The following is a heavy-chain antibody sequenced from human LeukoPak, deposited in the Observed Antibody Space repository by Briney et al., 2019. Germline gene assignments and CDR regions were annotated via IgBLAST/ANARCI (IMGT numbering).Heavy chain of an antibody. J-gene: IGHJ1*01. Sequence: GGSLRLSCAASGFTFSNAWMSWVRQAPGKGLEWVANIKEDGSESHYVGSVKGRFTISRDNAKKSLYLQMNSLRVEDTAVYFCARDRYFGAWGQGTLITVSS. CDR2: IKEDGSES. D-gene: IGHD3-10*01. CDR1: GFTFSNAW. V-gene: IGHV3-7*01. CDR3: ARDRYFGA.